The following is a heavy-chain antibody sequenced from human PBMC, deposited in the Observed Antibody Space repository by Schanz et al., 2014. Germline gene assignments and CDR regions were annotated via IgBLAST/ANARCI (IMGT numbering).Heavy chain of an antibody. CDR2: ISWNSASI. J-gene: IGHJ4*02. Sequence: DVHLVESGGGLVQPGKSLRLSCAASGFTFDEFAMHWARQSPGKGLEWVSGISWNSASIGYADSVKGRFTISRDNAKNSLYLQMNSLTVDDTALYYCAKDINPYTDVLRHDLPDSGGQGTRVTVSS. CDR1: GFTFDEFA. V-gene: IGHV3-9*01. D-gene: IGHD3-9*01. CDR3: AKDINPYTDVLRHDLPDS.